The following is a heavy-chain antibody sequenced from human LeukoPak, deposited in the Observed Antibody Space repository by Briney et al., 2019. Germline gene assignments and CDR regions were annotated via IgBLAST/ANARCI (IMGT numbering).Heavy chain of an antibody. D-gene: IGHD4-11*01. CDR1: GGTFSSYA. J-gene: IGHJ6*03. V-gene: IGHV1-69*01. CDR3: ARRPTGYYYYYMDV. CDR2: IIPIFGTA. Sequence: GASVKVSCKASGGTFSSYAISWVRQAPGQGLEWMGGIIPIFGTANYAQKFQGRVTITADESTSTAYMELSSLRSEDTAVYYCARRPTGYYYYYMDVWGKGTTVTVSS.